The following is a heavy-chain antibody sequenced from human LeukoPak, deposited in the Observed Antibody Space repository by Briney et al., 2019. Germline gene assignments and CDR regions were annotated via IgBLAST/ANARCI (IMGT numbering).Heavy chain of an antibody. CDR3: ARRSSIAVAGTNYWYFDL. J-gene: IGHJ2*01. D-gene: IGHD6-19*01. CDR2: IYPGDSDS. Sequence: GQSLKISCKGSGYSFTSYWIGWARQMPGKGLEWMGIIYPGDSDSRYSPSFQGQVTISADKSISTAYLQWSSLKASDTAIYYCARRSSIAVAGTNYWYFDLWGRGTLVTVSS. CDR1: GYSFTSYW. V-gene: IGHV5-51*01.